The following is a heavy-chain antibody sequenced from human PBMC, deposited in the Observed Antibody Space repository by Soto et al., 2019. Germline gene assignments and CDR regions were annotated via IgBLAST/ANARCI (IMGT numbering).Heavy chain of an antibody. CDR1: GGSFSGYY. V-gene: IGHV4-34*01. Sequence: PSETLSLTCAVYGGSFSGYYWSWIRQPPGKGLEWIGEINHSGSTNYNPSLKSRVTISVDTSKNQFSLKLSSVTAADTAVYYCARVQGYCSSTSCYLYYYYGMDVWGQGTTVTVSS. J-gene: IGHJ6*02. CDR2: INHSGST. D-gene: IGHD2-2*01. CDR3: ARVQGYCSSTSCYLYYYYGMDV.